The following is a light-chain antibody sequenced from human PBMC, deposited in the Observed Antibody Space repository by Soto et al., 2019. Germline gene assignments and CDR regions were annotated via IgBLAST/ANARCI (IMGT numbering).Light chain of an antibody. Sequence: QSALTQPPSASGSPGQSVTISCTGTSSDVGGYNYVSWYQQHPGKAPKLMIYEVSKRPSGVPDRFSGSKSDNTASLTVSGLQAEDEAEYYGSSYAGSNNYVVFGGGTKLTVL. J-gene: IGLJ2*01. CDR2: EVS. CDR1: SSDVGGYNY. V-gene: IGLV2-8*01. CDR3: SSYAGSNNYVV.